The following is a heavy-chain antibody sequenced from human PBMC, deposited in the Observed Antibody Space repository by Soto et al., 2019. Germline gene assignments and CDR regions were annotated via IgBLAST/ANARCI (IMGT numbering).Heavy chain of an antibody. CDR3: ARVYHGSGRKGVAFDI. V-gene: IGHV1-2*02. D-gene: IGHD3-10*01. Sequence: GASVKVSCKASGYTFTGYYMHWVRQAPGQGLEWMGWINPNSGGTNYAQKFQGRVTMTRDTSISTAYMELSRLRSDDTAVYYCARVYHGSGRKGVAFDIWGQGTMVTVSS. CDR1: GYTFTGYY. CDR2: INPNSGGT. J-gene: IGHJ3*02.